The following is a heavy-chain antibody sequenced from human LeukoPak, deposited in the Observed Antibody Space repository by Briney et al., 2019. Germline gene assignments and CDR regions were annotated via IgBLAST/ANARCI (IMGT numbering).Heavy chain of an antibody. Sequence: GGSLRLSCAASGFTFSSYAMSWVRQAPGKGLEWVSAISGSGGSTYYADSVKGRFTISRDNSKNTLYLQMTSLRAEDAAVYYCAKDHFSSWYSDWFDPWGQGTLVTVSS. CDR2: ISGSGGST. V-gene: IGHV3-23*01. CDR3: AKDHFSSWYSDWFDP. CDR1: GFTFSSYA. J-gene: IGHJ5*02. D-gene: IGHD6-13*01.